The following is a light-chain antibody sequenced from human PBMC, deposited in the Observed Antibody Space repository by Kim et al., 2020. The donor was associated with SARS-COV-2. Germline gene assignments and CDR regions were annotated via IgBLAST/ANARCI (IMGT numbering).Light chain of an antibody. CDR1: SSNIGAGFD. CDR3: QSHDSSLSGCV. Sequence: QSVLTQPPSVSGAPGPRVTISFTGSSSNIGAGFDVHWYQQLPGTAPIVLIYGNNNRPSGVPDRFSGSKSGTSASLAITGLQAEDEADYFCQSHDSSLSGCVFGTGTKVTVL. J-gene: IGLJ1*01. V-gene: IGLV1-40*01. CDR2: GNN.